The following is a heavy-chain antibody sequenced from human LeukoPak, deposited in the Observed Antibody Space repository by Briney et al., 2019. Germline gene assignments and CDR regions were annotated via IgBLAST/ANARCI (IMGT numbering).Heavy chain of an antibody. CDR3: ARGGYGEYYYDSSGYYLFGY. CDR1: GGSVSSGSYY. J-gene: IGHJ4*02. CDR2: IYYSGST. D-gene: IGHD3-22*01. Sequence: PSETLSLTRTVSGGSVSSGSYYWSWIRQPPGKGLEWIGYIYYSGSTNYNPSLKSRVTISVDTSKNQFSLKLSSVTAADTAVYYCARGGYGEYYYDSSGYYLFGYWGQGTLVTVSS. V-gene: IGHV4-61*01.